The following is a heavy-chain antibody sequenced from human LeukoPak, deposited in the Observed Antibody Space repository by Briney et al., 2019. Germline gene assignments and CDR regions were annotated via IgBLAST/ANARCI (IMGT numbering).Heavy chain of an antibody. CDR3: ARHGSGGRAFDI. V-gene: IGHV4-31*03. D-gene: IGHD1-26*01. CDR1: GGSISSGGYF. CDR2: MHNSENA. Sequence: PSQTLSLTCTVSGGSISSGGYFWSWIRQHPGKGLEWIGYMHNSENADYNTSLKSRVTISVDTSKNEISLKVNSVTAADTAVYYCARHGSGGRAFDIWGQGTMVTVSS. J-gene: IGHJ3*02.